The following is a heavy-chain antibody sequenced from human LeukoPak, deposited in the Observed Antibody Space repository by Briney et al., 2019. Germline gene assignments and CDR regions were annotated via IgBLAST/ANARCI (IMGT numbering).Heavy chain of an antibody. CDR1: GYTFSSYA. D-gene: IGHD1-1*01. V-gene: IGHV3-30-3*01. CDR2: ISYDGSNK. Sequence: GGSLRLSCAASGYTFSSYAMHWVRQAPGKGLEWVAVISYDGSNKYYADSVKGRFTISRDNSKNTLYLQMNSLRAEDTAVYYCAKDQGTAGYWGQGTLVTVSS. J-gene: IGHJ4*02. CDR3: AKDQGTAGY.